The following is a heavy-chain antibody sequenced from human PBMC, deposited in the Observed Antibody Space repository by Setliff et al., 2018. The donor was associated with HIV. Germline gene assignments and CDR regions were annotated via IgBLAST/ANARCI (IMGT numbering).Heavy chain of an antibody. J-gene: IGHJ4*02. D-gene: IGHD3-10*01. Sequence: GASVKVSCKASGGTFNNYAISWVRQAPGQGLEWVGGIIPLFGTTNYAQKFQGRVTITADESTNTAHMELNSLRSIDTAMYYCATVFYYNLESYSLDYWGQGMLVTVSS. CDR1: GGTFNNYA. CDR2: IIPLFGTT. CDR3: ATVFYYNLESYSLDY. V-gene: IGHV1-69*13.